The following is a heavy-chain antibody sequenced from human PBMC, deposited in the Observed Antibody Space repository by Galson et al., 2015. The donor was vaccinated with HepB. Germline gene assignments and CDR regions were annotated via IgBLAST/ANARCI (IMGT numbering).Heavy chain of an antibody. CDR1: GGSISSFY. Sequence: SETLSLTCTVSGGSISSFYWSWIRQPAGKGLEWVGRIYAGVSTNYNPSLKSRVTMSVDTSKNQFSLKLSSVTAADTAVYYCAREHKDDDYYVGAFGIWGQGTMVSVSS. D-gene: IGHD3-10*02. V-gene: IGHV4-4*07. CDR3: AREHKDDDYYVGAFGI. CDR2: IYAGVST. J-gene: IGHJ3*02.